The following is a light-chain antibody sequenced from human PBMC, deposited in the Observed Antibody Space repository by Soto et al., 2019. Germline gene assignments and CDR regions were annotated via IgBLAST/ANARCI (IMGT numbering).Light chain of an antibody. Sequence: IQMTQSPSTLSAYVGDRVSITCRASQSISSWLAWYQQKPGKAPKLLIYDASSLESGVPPRFSGSGSGTEFTLTISSLQPDDFATYYCQQYSSSSEWTFGQGTKVDIK. V-gene: IGKV1-5*01. J-gene: IGKJ1*01. CDR2: DAS. CDR3: QQYSSSSEWT. CDR1: QSISSW.